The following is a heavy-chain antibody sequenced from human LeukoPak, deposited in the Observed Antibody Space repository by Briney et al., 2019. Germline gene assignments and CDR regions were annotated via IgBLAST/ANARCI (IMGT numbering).Heavy chain of an antibody. Sequence: KPSETLSLTCAVYGGSFSAYYWSWIRQPRGKGLEWIGEINHSGSTNYNPSLKSRVTMSVDTSKNQFSLKLNSVTAADTAVYCCAREGRFAPIVVVVAATQLMDVWGKGTTVTVSS. CDR3: AREGRFAPIVVVVAATQLMDV. CDR2: INHSGST. D-gene: IGHD2-15*01. V-gene: IGHV4-34*01. J-gene: IGHJ6*04. CDR1: GGSFSAYY.